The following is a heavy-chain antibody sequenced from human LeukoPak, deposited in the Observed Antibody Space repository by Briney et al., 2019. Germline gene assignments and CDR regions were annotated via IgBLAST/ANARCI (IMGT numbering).Heavy chain of an antibody. CDR1: GYTFSTYY. CDR3: ALSQFIVVVPAAVLFDP. V-gene: IGHV1-46*01. CDR2: IHPTDGST. J-gene: IGHJ5*02. D-gene: IGHD2-2*01. Sequence: ASVKVSCKTSGYTFSTYYMHWVRQAPGQGLEWLGIIHPTDGSTSYTPKIQGRVTMTRDTATGTVYLELSSLRSEDTAVYYCALSQFIVVVPAAVLFDPWGQGTLVTVSS.